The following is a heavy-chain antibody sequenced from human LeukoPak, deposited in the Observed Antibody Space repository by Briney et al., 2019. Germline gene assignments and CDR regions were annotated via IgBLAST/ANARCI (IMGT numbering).Heavy chain of an antibody. J-gene: IGHJ4*02. D-gene: IGHD2-2*01. CDR1: GFTFSSYG. Sequence: PGGSLRLSCAASGFTFSSYGMHWVRQAPGKGLEWVAVISSDGSNKYYADSVKDRFTISRDNSKNTLYLQMNSLRAEDTAVYYCARVRSTTSYFYFDYWGQGTLVTVSS. CDR3: ARVRSTTSYFYFDY. V-gene: IGHV3-30*03. CDR2: ISSDGSNK.